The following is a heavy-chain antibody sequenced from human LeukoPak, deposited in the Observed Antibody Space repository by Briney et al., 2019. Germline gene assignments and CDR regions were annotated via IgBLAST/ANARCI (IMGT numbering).Heavy chain of an antibody. CDR3: ARHPRTYSSSGYYFDY. CDR2: IYPGDSDT. D-gene: IGHD6-6*01. J-gene: IGHJ4*02. CDR1: GYSFTSYW. V-gene: IGHV5-51*01. Sequence: GESLKISCKGSGYSFTSYWIGWVRQMPGKRLEWMGIIYPGDSDTRYSPSFQGQVTISADKSISTAYLQWSSLKASDTAMYYCARHPRTYSSSGYYFDYWGQGTLVTVSS.